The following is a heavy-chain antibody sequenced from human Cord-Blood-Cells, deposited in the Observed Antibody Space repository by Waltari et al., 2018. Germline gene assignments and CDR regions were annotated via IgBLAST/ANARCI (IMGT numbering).Heavy chain of an antibody. D-gene: IGHD4-4*01. J-gene: IGHJ5*02. V-gene: IGHV4-38-2*01. CDR3: ARMTTSWFDP. Sequence: QVQLQESGPGLVKPSETLSLTCAVSGYSISSGYYWGWIRQPPGKGLEWIGSIYHSGSHSYNPSLKSRVTISVDTSKNQFSLKLSSVTAADTAVYYCARMTTSWFDPWGQGTLVTVSS. CDR1: GYSISSGYY. CDR2: IYHSGSH.